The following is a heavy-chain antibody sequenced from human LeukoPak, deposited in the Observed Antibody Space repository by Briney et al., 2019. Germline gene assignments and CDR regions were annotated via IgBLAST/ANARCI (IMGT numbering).Heavy chain of an antibody. CDR2: ISGSGGST. Sequence: RPGGSLRLSCAASGFTFSSYAMSWVRQAPGKGLEWVSAISGSGGSTYYADSVKGRFTISRDNSKNTLYLQMNSLRAEDTAVYYCARDIVVTPTYHPALQDYYGMDVWGQGTTVTVSS. CDR1: GFTFSSYA. J-gene: IGHJ6*02. D-gene: IGHD3-22*01. CDR3: ARDIVVTPTYHPALQDYYGMDV. V-gene: IGHV3-23*01.